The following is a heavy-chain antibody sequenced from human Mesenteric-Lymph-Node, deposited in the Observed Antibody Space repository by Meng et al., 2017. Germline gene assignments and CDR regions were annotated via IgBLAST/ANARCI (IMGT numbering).Heavy chain of an antibody. D-gene: IGHD3-10*01. CDR2: INPNSGGT. CDR3: ARLPQEKWFGELLFDY. V-gene: IGHV1-2*02. Sequence: ASVKVSCKASGYTFTGYYMHWVRQAPGQGLEWMGWINPNSGGTNYAQKFQGRVTMTRDTSISTAYMELSRLRSGDTAVYYCARLPQEKWFGELLFDYWGQGTLVTVSS. CDR1: GYTFTGYY. J-gene: IGHJ4*02.